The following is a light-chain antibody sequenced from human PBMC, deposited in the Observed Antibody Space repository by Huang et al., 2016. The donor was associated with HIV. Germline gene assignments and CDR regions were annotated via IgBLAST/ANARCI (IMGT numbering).Light chain of an antibody. CDR3: QHYDNLRT. J-gene: IGKJ1*01. CDR1: QDISNY. CDR2: YAS. V-gene: IGKV1-33*01. Sequence: DIQMTQSPSPLSASVGDRVTITCQASQDISNYLNWYQQKPGKAPKLLIYYASNLETGVSARFSGNGSGSDFTFTISSLQPEDIATYYCQHYDNLRTFGQGTKVEIK.